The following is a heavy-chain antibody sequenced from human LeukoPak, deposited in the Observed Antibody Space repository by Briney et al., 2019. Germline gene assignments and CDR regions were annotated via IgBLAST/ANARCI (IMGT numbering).Heavy chain of an antibody. J-gene: IGHJ4*02. CDR3: ARDRPSRGYCSGGTCPLFDY. CDR1: GYTFTSYG. CDR2: ISAHNGNT. Sequence: ASVKVSCKASGYTFTSYGISWVRQAPGQGLEWMGWISAHNGNTNYAQKLQGRVTMTTDTSTSTAYMELRSLRSDDTAVYYCARDRPSRGYCSGGTCPLFDYWGQGTLVTVSS. D-gene: IGHD2-15*01. V-gene: IGHV1-18*04.